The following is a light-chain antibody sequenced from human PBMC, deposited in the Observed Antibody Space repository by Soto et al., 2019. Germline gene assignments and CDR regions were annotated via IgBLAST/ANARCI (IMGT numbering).Light chain of an antibody. J-gene: IGKJ4*01. CDR3: QQSYSTPLT. Sequence: DLQMTQSPSSLSASVGDRVTITCRASQSISSYLNWYQQKPGKAPKLLIYAASSLQSGVPSRFSGSGSGRDFTLTISSLQPEDFETYYCQQSYSTPLTFGGGTKVEIK. CDR2: AAS. V-gene: IGKV1-39*01. CDR1: QSISSY.